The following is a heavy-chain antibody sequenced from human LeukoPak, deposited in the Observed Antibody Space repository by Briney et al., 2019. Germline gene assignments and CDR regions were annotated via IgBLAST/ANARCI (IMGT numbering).Heavy chain of an antibody. CDR2: IYYSGST. CDR1: GGSISSYY. J-gene: IGHJ4*02. CDR3: ARPGGSYRPFDY. D-gene: IGHD1-26*01. Sequence: SETLSLTCTVSGGSISSYYWSWIRQPPGKGLEWIGYIYYSGSTNYSPSLKSRVTISVDTSKNQFSLKLSSVTAADTAVYYCARPGGSYRPFDYWGQGTLVTVSS. V-gene: IGHV4-59*01.